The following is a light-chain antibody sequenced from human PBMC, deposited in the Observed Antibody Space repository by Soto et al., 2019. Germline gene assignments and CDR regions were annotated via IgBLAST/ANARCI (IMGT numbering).Light chain of an antibody. CDR1: QSVSSN. J-gene: IGKJ2*01. V-gene: IGKV3-15*01. CDR2: GAS. Sequence: EIVMTQSPATLSVSPGERATLSCRASQSVSSNLAWYQQKPGQAPRLLIYGASTRATGIPARFSGSVSGTEFTHTISSLQSEDFAVYYCQQDNNWPQTFGQGNKREIK. CDR3: QQDNNWPQT.